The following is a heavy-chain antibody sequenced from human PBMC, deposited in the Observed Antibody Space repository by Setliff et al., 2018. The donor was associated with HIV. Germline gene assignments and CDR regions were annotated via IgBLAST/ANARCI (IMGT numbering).Heavy chain of an antibody. CDR2: IRAYNGDT. Sequence: GASLKVSCKASGYTFTSYGISWVRQAPGQGLEWMGWIRAYNGDTKYAQKVQGRVTLTTDTSPSTVYMELRSLRSHDTAVYYCARDAWVEFLEWTFYGMDVWGQGTTVTVSS. V-gene: IGHV1-18*01. CDR3: ARDAWVEFLEWTFYGMDV. CDR1: GYTFTSYG. J-gene: IGHJ6*02. D-gene: IGHD3-3*02.